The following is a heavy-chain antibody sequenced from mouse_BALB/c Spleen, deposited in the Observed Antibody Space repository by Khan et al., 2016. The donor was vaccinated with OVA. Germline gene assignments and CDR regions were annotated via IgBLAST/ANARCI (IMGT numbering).Heavy chain of an antibody. V-gene: IGHV1-7*01. Sequence: QVQLQQSGAELAKPGASVKMSCTASGYTFTSYWMHWIKQRPGQGLEWIGYINPTSGYTDYNQKFKDKATLTADKSSSTAYMQLNSLTSDDSAVYYCTRDRIDYWGQGTTLTVSS. CDR1: GYTFTSYW. CDR3: TRDRIDY. CDR2: INPTSGYT. J-gene: IGHJ2*01.